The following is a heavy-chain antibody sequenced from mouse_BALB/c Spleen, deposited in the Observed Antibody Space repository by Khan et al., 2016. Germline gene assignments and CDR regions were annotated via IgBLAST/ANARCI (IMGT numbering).Heavy chain of an antibody. V-gene: IGHV9-4*02. Sequence: FVQSGPELKKPGETVRISCKASGYTFTTAGMQWVQKMPGKGLKWIGWINTHSGVPKYAEDFKGRFAFSLETSASTAYLQIRNLKNEDTATYFCARTVGNYGYFDYWGQGTTLTVSS. CDR2: INTHSGVP. CDR1: GYTFTTAG. J-gene: IGHJ2*01. CDR3: ARTVGNYGYFDY. D-gene: IGHD2-1*01.